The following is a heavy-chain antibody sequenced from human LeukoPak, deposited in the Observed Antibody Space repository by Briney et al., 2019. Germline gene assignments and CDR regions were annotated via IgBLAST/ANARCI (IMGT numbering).Heavy chain of an antibody. CDR1: GFTFSSDA. CDR2: ISYDGNEK. J-gene: IGHJ4*02. Sequence: SGGSLRLSCVASGFTFSSDAMHWVRQTPGKGQEWVAVISYDGNEKYQVDSVKGRFTISRDNSKNTLYLQMNSLRVEDTAVYYCAKVAKYYYGSETYYFFEHWGQGTPVTASS. V-gene: IGHV3-30-3*01. D-gene: IGHD3-10*01. CDR3: AKVAKYYYGSETYYFFEH.